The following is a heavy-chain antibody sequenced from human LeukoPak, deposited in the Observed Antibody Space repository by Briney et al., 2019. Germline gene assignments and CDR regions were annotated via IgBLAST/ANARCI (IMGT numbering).Heavy chain of an antibody. Sequence: SETLSLTCTVSGGSISSYYWSWIRQPPGKGLEWIGYIYYSGSTNYNPSLKSRVTISVDTSKNQFSLKLSSVTAADTAVYYCGRHLGAYDFWSGYSTGYFDYWGQGTLVTVSS. J-gene: IGHJ4*02. D-gene: IGHD3-3*01. CDR1: GGSISSYY. CDR2: IYYSGST. V-gene: IGHV4-59*08. CDR3: GRHLGAYDFWSGYSTGYFDY.